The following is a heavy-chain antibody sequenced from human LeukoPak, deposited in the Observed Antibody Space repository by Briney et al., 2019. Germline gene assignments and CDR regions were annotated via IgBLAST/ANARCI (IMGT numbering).Heavy chain of an antibody. V-gene: IGHV1-2*02. CDR2: INPNSGGT. Sequence: ASVKVSCKASGYTFTGYYMHWVRQAPGQGLEWMGWINPNSGGTNYAQKFQGRVTMTRDTSISTAYMELSRLRSDDTAVYYCARVEDGSYGDYPDYWGQGTLVTVSS. CDR1: GYTFTGYY. J-gene: IGHJ4*02. D-gene: IGHD4-17*01. CDR3: ARVEDGSYGDYPDY.